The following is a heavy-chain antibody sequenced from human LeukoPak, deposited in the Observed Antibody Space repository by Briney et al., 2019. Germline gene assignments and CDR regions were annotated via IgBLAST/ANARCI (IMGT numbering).Heavy chain of an antibody. CDR1: AFIFSGHW. V-gene: IGHV3-7*03. CDR3: AKDGGKGYCSGTSCPTLYYFDY. J-gene: IGHJ4*02. Sequence: PGGSLRLSCEGSAFIFSGHWMNWVRQTPGKGLEWVASIKEDGSERQYVDSVKGRFSISRDNTKGSLFLQLNSLRAEDTAVYYCAKDGGKGYCSGTSCPTLYYFDYWGQGTLVTVSS. CDR2: IKEDGSER. D-gene: IGHD2-2*01.